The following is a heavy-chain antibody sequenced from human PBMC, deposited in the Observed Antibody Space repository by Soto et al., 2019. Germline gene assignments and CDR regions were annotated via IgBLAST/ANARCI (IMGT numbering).Heavy chain of an antibody. V-gene: IGHV3-53*01. CDR1: GFTVSSNY. CDR2: IYSGGST. D-gene: IGHD3-10*01. CDR3: AKVSRGIRGDVDY. Sequence: EVQLVESGGGLIQPGGSLRLSCAASGFTVSSNYMSWVRQAPGKGLEWVSVIYSGGSTYYADSVKGRFTISRDNSKNTLYLQMNSLRAEDTAVYYCAKVSRGIRGDVDYWGQGTLVTVSS. J-gene: IGHJ4*02.